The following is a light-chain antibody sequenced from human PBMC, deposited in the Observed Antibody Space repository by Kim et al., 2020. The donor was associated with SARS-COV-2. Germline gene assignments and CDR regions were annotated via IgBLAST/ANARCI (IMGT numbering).Light chain of an antibody. CDR2: EVT. V-gene: IGLV2-8*01. CDR3: GSYAGDNHWV. J-gene: IGLJ3*02. CDR1: SSDVGGYNF. Sequence: GQSVTISCTGTSSDVGGYNFVSWYQQHPGKAPKLVIYEVTKRPSGVPDRFSGSKSGNTASLTVSGLQSEDEADYYCGSYAGDNHWVFGGGTQLTVL.